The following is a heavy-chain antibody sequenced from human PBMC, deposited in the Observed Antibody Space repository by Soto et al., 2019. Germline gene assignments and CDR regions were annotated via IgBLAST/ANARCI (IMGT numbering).Heavy chain of an antibody. CDR1: GFTFSSYA. Sequence: GGSLRLSCAASGFTFSSYAMSWVRQAPGKGLEWVSAISGSGGSTYYADSVKGRFTISRDNSKNTLYLQMNSLRAGDTAVYYCARENYYDSSGPSLYWGQGTLVTVSS. D-gene: IGHD3-22*01. V-gene: IGHV3-23*01. CDR3: ARENYYDSSGPSLY. J-gene: IGHJ4*02. CDR2: ISGSGGST.